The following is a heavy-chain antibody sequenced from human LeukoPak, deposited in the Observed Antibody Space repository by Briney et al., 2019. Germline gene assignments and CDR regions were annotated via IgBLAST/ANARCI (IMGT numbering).Heavy chain of an antibody. V-gene: IGHV4-4*07. CDR3: ARETAMVGTDY. Sequence: SETLSLTCTVSGDSMGTYYWSWIRQPAGKELEWIGRIYTSGSTDYNPSLKSRITMSIDTSTNQFSLKLSSMTAADTAVYYCARETAMVGTDYWGQGTLVTVSS. CDR2: IYTSGST. J-gene: IGHJ4*02. D-gene: IGHD5-18*01. CDR1: GDSMGTYY.